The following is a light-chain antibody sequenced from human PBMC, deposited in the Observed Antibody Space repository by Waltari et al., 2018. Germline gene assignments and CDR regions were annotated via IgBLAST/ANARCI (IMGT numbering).Light chain of an antibody. J-gene: IGLJ2*01. V-gene: IGLV3-1*01. CDR3: QAWHSSTVV. CDR2: QDN. CDR1: QLGDKY. Sequence: SYELTQPPSVSVSPGQTASITCPGDQLGDKYACWYQQKPGQSPVLVMYQDNKRPSGIPERFSGSNSGNTATLTISGTQALDEADYYCQAWHSSTVVFGGGTKLTVL.